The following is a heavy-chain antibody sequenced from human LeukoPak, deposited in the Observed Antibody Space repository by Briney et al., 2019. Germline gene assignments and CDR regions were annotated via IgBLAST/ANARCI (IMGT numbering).Heavy chain of an antibody. CDR1: GFTFSSYA. D-gene: IGHD3-22*01. V-gene: IGHV3-64*01. CDR2: ISSNGGST. CDR3: ARGATYYYDSSGCYFDY. J-gene: IGHJ4*02. Sequence: GGSLRLSCAASGFTFSSYAMHWVRQAPGKGLEYVSAISSNGGSTYYANSVKGRFTISRDNSKNTLYLQMGSLRAEDMAVYYCARGATYYYDSSGCYFDYWGQGTLVTVSS.